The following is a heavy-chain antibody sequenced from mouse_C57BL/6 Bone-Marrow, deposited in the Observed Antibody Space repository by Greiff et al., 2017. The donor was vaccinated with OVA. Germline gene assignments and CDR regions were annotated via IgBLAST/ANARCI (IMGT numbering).Heavy chain of an antibody. CDR1: GFTFSSYA. Sequence: DVKLVESGGGLVKPGGSLKLSCAASGFTFSSYAMSWVRQTPEKRLAWVATISAGGSYTYYPDNVKGRFTISRDNAKNNLYLQMSHLKSEDTAMYYCARAHYYYGTTYAMDYWGQGTSVTVSS. V-gene: IGHV5-4*03. D-gene: IGHD1-1*01. CDR3: ARAHYYYGTTYAMDY. CDR2: ISAGGSYT. J-gene: IGHJ4*01.